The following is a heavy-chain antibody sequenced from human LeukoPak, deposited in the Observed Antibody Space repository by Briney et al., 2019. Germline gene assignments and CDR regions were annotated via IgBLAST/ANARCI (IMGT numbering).Heavy chain of an antibody. Sequence: ASVKVSCKASGYTFTSYAMHWVRQAPGQRLEWMGWINAGNGNTKYSQKFQGRVTMTRNTSISTAYMELSSLRSEDTAVYYCARGFGAKDDFDYWGQGTLVTVSS. D-gene: IGHD3-3*01. CDR3: ARGFGAKDDFDY. CDR1: GYTFTSYA. V-gene: IGHV1-3*01. J-gene: IGHJ4*02. CDR2: INAGNGNT.